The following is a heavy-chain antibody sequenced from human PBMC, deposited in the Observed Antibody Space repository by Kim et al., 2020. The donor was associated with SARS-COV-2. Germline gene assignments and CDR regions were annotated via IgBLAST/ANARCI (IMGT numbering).Heavy chain of an antibody. Sequence: GNTNYNPSLKSRVTMSVATSNTQFSLNLTSVTAADTAVYYCATYNSVYYYNWGQGTLVTVSS. D-gene: IGHD3-22*01. V-gene: IGHV4-59*10. J-gene: IGHJ4*02. CDR3: ATYNSVYYYN. CDR2: GNT.